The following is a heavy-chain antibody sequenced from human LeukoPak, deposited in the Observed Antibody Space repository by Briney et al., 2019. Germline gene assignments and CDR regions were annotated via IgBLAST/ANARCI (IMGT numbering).Heavy chain of an antibody. CDR2: IIPIFGTA. J-gene: IGHJ6*03. CDR3: ARMTTHYYYMDV. Sequence: SVKVSCKASGGTFSSYAISWVRQAPGQGLEWMGGIIPIFGTANYAQKFQGRVTMTTDTSTSTAYMELRSLRSDDTAVYYCARMTTHYYYMDVWGKGTTVTVSS. CDR1: GGTFSSYA. D-gene: IGHD4-11*01. V-gene: IGHV1-69*05.